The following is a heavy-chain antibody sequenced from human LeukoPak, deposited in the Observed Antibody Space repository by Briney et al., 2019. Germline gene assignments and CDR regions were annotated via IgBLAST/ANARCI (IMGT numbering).Heavy chain of an antibody. CDR2: ISSSSSYI. V-gene: IGHV3-21*01. D-gene: IGHD2-2*01. CDR1: GFTFSSYS. J-gene: IGHJ6*02. Sequence: GGSLRLSCAASGFTFSSYSINWVRQAPGKGLEWVSSISSSSSYIYYADSVKGRFTISRDNAKNSLYLQMNSLRAEDTAVYYCAGSLVVPAVSGYYGMDVWGQGTTVTVSS. CDR3: AGSLVVPAVSGYYGMDV.